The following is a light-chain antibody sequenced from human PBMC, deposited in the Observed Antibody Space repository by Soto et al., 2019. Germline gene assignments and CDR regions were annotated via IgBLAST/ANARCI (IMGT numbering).Light chain of an antibody. CDR3: QQYSDSVLT. V-gene: IGKV3-20*01. Sequence: EIVLTQSPATLSLSPGERATLSCRASQTLTSNYLAWYQQKPGQAPRLLIHGAASRATGIPDRFSGSGSGADFTLTISWLEPEDFAVYYCQQYSDSVLTFGGRSKVEIK. CDR2: GAA. J-gene: IGKJ4*01. CDR1: QTLTSNY.